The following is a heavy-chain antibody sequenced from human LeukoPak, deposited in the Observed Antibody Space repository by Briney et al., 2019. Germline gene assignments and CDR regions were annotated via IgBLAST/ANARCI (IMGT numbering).Heavy chain of an antibody. CDR3: AKGSSGVYAIYYYYYGMDV. V-gene: IGHV3-23*01. CDR1: GFTFSSYA. CDR2: ISGSGGST. D-gene: IGHD2-8*01. Sequence: GGSLRLSCAASGFTFSSYAMSWVRQAPGKGLEWVSAISGSGGSTYYADPVKGRFTISRDNSKNTLYLQMNSLRAEDTAVYYCAKGSSGVYAIYYYYYGMDVWGQGTTVTVSS. J-gene: IGHJ6*02.